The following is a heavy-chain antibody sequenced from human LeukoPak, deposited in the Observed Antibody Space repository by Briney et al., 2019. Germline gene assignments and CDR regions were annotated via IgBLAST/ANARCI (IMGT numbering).Heavy chain of an antibody. CDR2: IIPVVDMG. D-gene: IGHD3-16*01. J-gene: IGHJ4*02. CDR3: GLGLKSDFDY. Sequence: SVKVSCKASGYTFTSYGISWVRQAPGQGLEWMGRIIPVVDMGNYAQKFQGRVTITADKSASTAYMELSSLRFDDTAVYYCGLGLKSDFDYWGQGTLITVSS. CDR1: GYTFTSYG. V-gene: IGHV1-69*04.